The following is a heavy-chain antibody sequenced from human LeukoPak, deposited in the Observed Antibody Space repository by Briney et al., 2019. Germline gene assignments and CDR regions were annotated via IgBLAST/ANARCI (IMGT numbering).Heavy chain of an antibody. V-gene: IGHV3-21*01. CDR3: ARGPVDTAMVIGYYFDY. Sequence: PGGSLRLSCAASGFTFSSYSMNWVRQAPGKGLEWVSSISSSSSYIYYADSAKGRFTFSTDHAKNSLSLQMNSLRAEDTAVYYCARGPVDTAMVIGYYFDYWGQGTLVTVSS. CDR1: GFTFSSYS. J-gene: IGHJ4*02. D-gene: IGHD5-18*01. CDR2: ISSSSSYI.